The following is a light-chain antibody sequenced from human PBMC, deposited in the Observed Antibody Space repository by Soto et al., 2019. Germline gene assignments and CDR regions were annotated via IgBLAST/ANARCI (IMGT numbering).Light chain of an antibody. Sequence: EIVLTQSPGTLSLSPGERATLSCRASQSVSSSYLAWYQQKPGQAPRLIIYGASSRATGIPDRFSGSGSGTDVTLTISKLAPEDFAMYYCHQYGSSPRTFGQGTKVEI. CDR2: GAS. V-gene: IGKV3-20*01. CDR1: QSVSSSY. CDR3: HQYGSSPRT. J-gene: IGKJ1*01.